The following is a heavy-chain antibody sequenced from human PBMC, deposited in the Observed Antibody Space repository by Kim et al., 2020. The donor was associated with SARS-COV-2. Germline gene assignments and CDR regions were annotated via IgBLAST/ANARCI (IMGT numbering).Heavy chain of an antibody. CDR3: ARQPQVLRFLEWLPDAFDI. CDR1: GGSISSSSYY. V-gene: IGHV4-39*01. Sequence: SETLSLTCTVSGGSISSSSYYWGWIRQPPGKGLEWIGSIYYSGSTYYNPSLKSRVTISVDTSKNQFSLKLSSVTAADTAVYYCARQPQVLRFLEWLPDAFDIWGQGTMVTVSS. J-gene: IGHJ3*02. D-gene: IGHD3-3*01. CDR2: IYYSGST.